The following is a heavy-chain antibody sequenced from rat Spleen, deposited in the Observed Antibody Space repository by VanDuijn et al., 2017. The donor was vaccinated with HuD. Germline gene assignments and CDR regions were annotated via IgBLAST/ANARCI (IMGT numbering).Heavy chain of an antibody. V-gene: IGHV5-25*01. Sequence: EVQLVESDGGLVQPGRSLKLSCVASGFTFSDYYMAWVRQAPTKGLEWVASISNGGGNTYYRDSVKGRFTISRDNAKSTLYLQMDSLRSEDTATYYCARPDYSRFDYWGQGVMVTVSS. CDR2: ISNGGGNT. D-gene: IGHD1-2*01. CDR3: ARPDYSRFDY. J-gene: IGHJ2*01. CDR1: GFTFSDYY.